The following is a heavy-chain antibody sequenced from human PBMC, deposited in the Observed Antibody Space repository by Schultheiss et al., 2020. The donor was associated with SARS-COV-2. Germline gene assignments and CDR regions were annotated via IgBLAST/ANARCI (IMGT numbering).Heavy chain of an antibody. CDR3: ARGADIVVVPAAPADRDAFDI. Sequence: GGSLRLSCAASGFTFSSYWMYWVRQAPGKGLVWVSAISGSGGSTYYADSVKGRFTISRDNSKNTLYLQMNSLRAEDTAVYYCARGADIVVVPAAPADRDAFDIWGQGTMVTVSS. CDR2: ISGSGGST. CDR1: GFTFSSYW. J-gene: IGHJ3*02. D-gene: IGHD2-2*01. V-gene: IGHV3-23*01.